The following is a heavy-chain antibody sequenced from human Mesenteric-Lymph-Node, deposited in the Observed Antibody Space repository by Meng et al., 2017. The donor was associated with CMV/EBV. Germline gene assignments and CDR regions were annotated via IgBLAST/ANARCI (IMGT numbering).Heavy chain of an antibody. V-gene: IGHV3-23*01. CDR2: IIYSGGST. Sequence: GESLKISCSASGFSFGSFAMIWVRQAPGKGLEWVSIIYSGGSTYYADSVKGRFTISRDNSKNTLYLQMNSLRAEDTAVYYCATQGGYSGSRSADHFYGMDVWGQGTTVTVSS. CDR3: ATQGGYSGSRSADHFYGMDV. CDR1: GFSFGSFA. J-gene: IGHJ6*02. D-gene: IGHD6-13*01.